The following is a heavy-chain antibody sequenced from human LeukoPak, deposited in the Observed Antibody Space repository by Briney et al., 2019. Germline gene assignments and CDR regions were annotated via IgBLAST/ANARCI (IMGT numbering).Heavy chain of an antibody. V-gene: IGHV4-39*07. J-gene: IGHJ5*02. Sequence: SETLSLTCTVSGGSISSSSYYWGWIRQPPGKGLEWIGSIYYSGSTYYNPSLKSRVTISVDTSKNQFSLKLSSVTAADTAVYYCARDDYDSTGALFDPWGQGTLVTVSS. CDR3: ARDDYDSTGALFDP. CDR2: IYYSGST. CDR1: GGSISSSSYY. D-gene: IGHD3-22*01.